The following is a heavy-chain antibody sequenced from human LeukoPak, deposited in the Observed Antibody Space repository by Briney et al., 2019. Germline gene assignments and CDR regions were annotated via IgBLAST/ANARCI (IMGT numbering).Heavy chain of an antibody. J-gene: IGHJ4*02. CDR2: ISYDGSNK. V-gene: IGHV3-30*18. CDR1: GFTFSSYG. CDR3: AKPRPSSQRYYFDY. Sequence: GRFLRLSCAASGFTFSSYGMHWVRQAPGKGLEWVAVISYDGSNKYYADSVKGRFTISRDNSKNTLYLQMNSLRAEDTAVYYCAKPRPSSQRYYFDYWGQGTLVTVSS.